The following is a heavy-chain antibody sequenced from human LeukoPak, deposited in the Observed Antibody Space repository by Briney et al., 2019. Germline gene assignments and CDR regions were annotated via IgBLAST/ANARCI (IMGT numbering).Heavy chain of an antibody. Sequence: SETLSLTCGVSGGSLSGYYWSWIRQSPGKGLEWIGEINESGSTDYNPSLMSRVTISLDTSKNQFSLKLSSVTAADTAVYYCARHRDSSVHYYGWFDPWGQGTLVTVSS. CDR1: GGSLSGYY. J-gene: IGHJ5*02. V-gene: IGHV4-34*01. CDR3: ARHRDSSVHYYGWFDP. D-gene: IGHD3-22*01. CDR2: INESGST.